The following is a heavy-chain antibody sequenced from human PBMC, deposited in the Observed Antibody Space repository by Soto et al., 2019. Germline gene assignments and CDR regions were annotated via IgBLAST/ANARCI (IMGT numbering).Heavy chain of an antibody. V-gene: IGHV1-2*02. CDR2: INTNNAST. Sequence: ASVKVSCKVSGDSFIAHYIHWLRQAPGQRLEWMGWINTNNASTKYAERFQGRVTMTRDTSISTVYMELSRLRSDDTAIYYCARDLNPRFGPGSLHGFFDFWGQGTLVTVSS. J-gene: IGHJ4*02. CDR1: GDSFIAHY. CDR3: ARDLNPRFGPGSLHGFFDF. D-gene: IGHD3-10*01.